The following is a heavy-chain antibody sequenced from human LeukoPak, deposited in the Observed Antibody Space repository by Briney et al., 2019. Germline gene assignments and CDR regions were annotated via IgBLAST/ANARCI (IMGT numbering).Heavy chain of an antibody. CDR1: GGSFSGYY. CDR2: INHSGST. D-gene: IGHD2-21*02. Sequence: SETLSLTCAVYGGSFSGYYWSWIRQPPGKGLEWIGEINHSGSTNYNPSLKSRVTISVDTSKNQFSLKLSSVTAADTAVYYCARAGPHIVVVTAILGRVFFDYWGQGTLVTVSS. CDR3: ARAGPHIVVVTAILGRVFFDY. J-gene: IGHJ4*02. V-gene: IGHV4-34*01.